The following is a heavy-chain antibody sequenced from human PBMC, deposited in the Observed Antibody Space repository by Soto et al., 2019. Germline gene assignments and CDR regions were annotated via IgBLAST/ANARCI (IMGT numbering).Heavy chain of an antibody. Sequence: ASVKVSCKASGYTFISYGISWVRQAPEQGLEWVGWMSAFTGKADYAQIFQDRVTMTTDTSTSTAYMELRSLRSDDTAVYYCARDQRYYGSGYYYSDSWGQGTLVTVSS. CDR3: ARDQRYYGSGYYYSDS. D-gene: IGHD3-10*01. CDR2: MSAFTGKA. J-gene: IGHJ1*01. CDR1: GYTFISYG. V-gene: IGHV1-18*04.